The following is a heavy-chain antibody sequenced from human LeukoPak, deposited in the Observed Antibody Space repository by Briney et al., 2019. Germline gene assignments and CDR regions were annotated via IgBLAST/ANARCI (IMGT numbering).Heavy chain of an antibody. J-gene: IGHJ3*02. V-gene: IGHV3-23*01. Sequence: GGSLRLSCAASGVSFSSFAMSWVRQAPGKGLEWVSAISGSGGSTYYADSVKGRFTNSRDNSKNTLYLQMNSLRAEDTAVYYCAKGITMVQGVIIQSLNDAFDIWGQGTMVTVSS. CDR3: AKGITMVQGVIIQSLNDAFDI. CDR1: GVSFSSFA. D-gene: IGHD3-10*01. CDR2: ISGSGGST.